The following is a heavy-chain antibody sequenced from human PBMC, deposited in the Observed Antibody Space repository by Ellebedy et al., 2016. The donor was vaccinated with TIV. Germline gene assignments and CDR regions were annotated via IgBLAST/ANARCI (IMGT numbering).Heavy chain of an antibody. V-gene: IGHV4-34*01. D-gene: IGHD3-22*01. CDR3: ARGDLYYYDSSGLSPFDY. J-gene: IGHJ4*02. CDR1: GGSFSGYY. Sequence: SETLSLTCAVYGGSFSGYYWSWIRQPPGKGLEWIGEINHSGSTNYNPSLKSRVTISVDTSKNQFSLKLSSVTAADTAVYYCARGDLYYYDSSGLSPFDYWGQGTLVTVSS. CDR2: INHSGST.